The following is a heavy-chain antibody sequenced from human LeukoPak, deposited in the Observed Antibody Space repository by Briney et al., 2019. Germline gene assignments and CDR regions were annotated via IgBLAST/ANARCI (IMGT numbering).Heavy chain of an antibody. CDR2: ISYDGSNK. D-gene: IGHD2-15*01. Sequence: GRSLRLSCAASGFTFSSYAIHWVRQAPGKGLEWVAVISYDGSNKYYADSVKGRFTISRDNSKNTLYLQMNSLRAEDTAVYYCAREYSLYRHLDYWGQGTLVTVS. J-gene: IGHJ4*02. CDR1: GFTFSSYA. V-gene: IGHV3-30-3*01. CDR3: AREYSLYRHLDY.